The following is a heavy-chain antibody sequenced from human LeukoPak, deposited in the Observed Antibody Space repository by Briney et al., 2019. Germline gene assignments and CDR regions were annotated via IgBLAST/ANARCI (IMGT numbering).Heavy chain of an antibody. D-gene: IGHD2-21*01. J-gene: IGHJ4*02. CDR1: GFTFSSYG. Sequence: GGSLRLSCAASGFTFSSYGMSWVRQAPGKGLEWVSSFSTSGGSTYYADSVKGRFTVSRDNSKNTLFLQMNSLRAEDTAVYYCAKGRVSGNCWTFNDYWGQGTLVTVSS. V-gene: IGHV3-23*01. CDR3: AKGRVSGNCWTFNDY. CDR2: FSTSGGST.